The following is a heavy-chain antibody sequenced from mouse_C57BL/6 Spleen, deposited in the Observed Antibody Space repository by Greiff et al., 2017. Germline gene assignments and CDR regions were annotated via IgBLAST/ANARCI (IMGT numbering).Heavy chain of an antibody. CDR3: ARSSYYGSSYVFAY. CDR2: IYPRSGNT. D-gene: IGHD1-1*01. V-gene: IGHV1-81*01. J-gene: IGHJ3*01. Sequence: QVQLKESGAELARPGASVKLSCKASGYTFTSYGISWVKQRTGQGLEWIGEIYPRSGNTYYNEKFKGKATLTADKSSSTAYMELRSLTSEDSAVYFCARSSYYGSSYVFAYWGQGTLVTVSA. CDR1: GYTFTSYG.